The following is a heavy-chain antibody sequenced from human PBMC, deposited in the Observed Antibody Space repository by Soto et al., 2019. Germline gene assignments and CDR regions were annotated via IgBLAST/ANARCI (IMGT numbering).Heavy chain of an antibody. CDR2: ITPSGNP. CDR1: GGSFGGYS. D-gene: IGHD4-17*01. V-gene: IGHV4-34*02. Sequence: QVQLQQWGAGLLKPSETLSLTCAVFGGSFGGYSWTWIRQPPGGGLWWIGEITPSGNPNYNPSRKSRVAIAVDKSRYQFSLNLTTVTAADTSIYYCARGRSFGDFAHWGQGTMVIVSS. J-gene: IGHJ4*01. CDR3: ARGRSFGDFAH.